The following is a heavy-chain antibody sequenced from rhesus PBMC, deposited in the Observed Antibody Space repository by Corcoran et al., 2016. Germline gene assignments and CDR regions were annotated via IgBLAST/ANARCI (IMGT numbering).Heavy chain of an antibody. CDR1: GGSISSNY. Sequence: QLQLQESGPGLVTPSETLSLTCAVSGGSISSNYWSWLRPPPGKGLEWIGEIDGNSDTTYYNPSLKSRVTISKDASKNQFSLKLNSVTAADTAVFYCVKSDKGLVSWGQGVVVTVSS. V-gene: IGHV4-80*01. CDR2: IDGNSDTT. CDR3: VKSDKGLVS. J-gene: IGHJ6*01.